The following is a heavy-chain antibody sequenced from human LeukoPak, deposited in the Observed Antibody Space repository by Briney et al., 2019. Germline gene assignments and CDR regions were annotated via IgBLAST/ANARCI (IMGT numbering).Heavy chain of an antibody. V-gene: IGHV1-69*05. D-gene: IGHD3-22*01. CDR3: AREGYYDSSGYYSSWFDP. CDR2: IIPIFGTA. J-gene: IGHJ5*02. CDR1: GGTLSSYA. Sequence: EASVKVSCKASGGTLSSYAISWVRQAPGQGLEWMGGIIPIFGTANYAQKFQGRVTITTDESTSTAYMELSSLRSEDTAVHYCAREGYYDSSGYYSSWFDPWGQGTLVTVSS.